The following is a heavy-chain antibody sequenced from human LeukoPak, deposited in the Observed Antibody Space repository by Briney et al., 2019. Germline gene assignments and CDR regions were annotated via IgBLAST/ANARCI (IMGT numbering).Heavy chain of an antibody. J-gene: IGHJ4*02. CDR2: IYYSDST. D-gene: IGHD3-22*01. CDR1: GCSISSGGYY. Sequence: SETLSLTCTVSGCSISSGGYYWSWIRQHPGKGLEWIGYIYYSDSTYYNPSLKSRTTISVDTSNNQFSLKLSSVTAADTAVYYCARDNYYDSSGPGGFDYWGPGNLVTVSS. V-gene: IGHV4-31*03. CDR3: ARDNYYDSSGPGGFDY.